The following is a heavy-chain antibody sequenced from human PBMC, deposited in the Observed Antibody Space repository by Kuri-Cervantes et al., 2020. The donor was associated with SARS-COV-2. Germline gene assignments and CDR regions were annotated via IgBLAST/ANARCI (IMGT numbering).Heavy chain of an antibody. Sequence: SETLSLTCTVSGGSVSSGSYYWSWIRQPPGKGLEWIGYIYYSGSTSYNPSLKSRVTISVDTSKNQFSLKLSSVTAADTAVYYCARARGLRLFDYWGQGTLVPSPQ. J-gene: IGHJ4*02. CDR1: GGSVSSGSYY. V-gene: IGHV4-61*01. CDR3: ARARGLRLFDY. D-gene: IGHD5-12*01. CDR2: IYYSGST.